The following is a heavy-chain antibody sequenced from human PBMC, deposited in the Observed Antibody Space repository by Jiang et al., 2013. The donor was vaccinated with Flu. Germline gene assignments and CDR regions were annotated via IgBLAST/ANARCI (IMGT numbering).Heavy chain of an antibody. Sequence: PGGSLRLSCAASGFTFSSYAMSWVRQAPGKGLEWVSAISGSGGSTYYADSVKGRFTISRDNSKNTLYLQMNSLRAEDTAVYYCAKDRTIFGVVITVDYWGQGTLVTVSS. J-gene: IGHJ4*02. CDR3: AKDRTIFGVVITVDY. V-gene: IGHV3-23*01. D-gene: IGHD3-3*01. CDR2: ISGSGGST. CDR1: GFTFSSYA.